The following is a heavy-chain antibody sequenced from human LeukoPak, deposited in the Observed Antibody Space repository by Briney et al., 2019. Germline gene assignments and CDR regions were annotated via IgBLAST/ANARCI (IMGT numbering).Heavy chain of an antibody. CDR1: GYTFTGYY. V-gene: IGHV1-2*02. Sequence: ASVKVSCKASGYTFTGYYIHWVRQAPGQGLEWMGWINPNSGGTTYAQKFQGRVTMTRDTSISTAYMELSRLRSDDTAVYYCAREATVAGTPFFDYWGQGTLVTVSS. CDR2: INPNSGGT. CDR3: AREATVAGTPFFDY. D-gene: IGHD6-19*01. J-gene: IGHJ4*02.